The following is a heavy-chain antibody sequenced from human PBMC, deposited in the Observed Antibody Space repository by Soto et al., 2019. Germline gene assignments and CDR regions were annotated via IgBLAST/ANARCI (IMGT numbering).Heavy chain of an antibody. V-gene: IGHV3-30-3*01. D-gene: IGHD5-12*01. CDR2: ISYDGSNK. J-gene: IGHJ4*02. Sequence: QVQLVESGGGVVQPGRSLRLSCAASGFTFSSYAMHWVRQAPGKGLEWVAVISYDGSNKYYADSVKGRFTISRDNSKNSLYLQMNPLRAEDTAVYYCASVAVEMATINVLDYWAQGTLFTVSS. CDR3: ASVAVEMATINVLDY. CDR1: GFTFSSYA.